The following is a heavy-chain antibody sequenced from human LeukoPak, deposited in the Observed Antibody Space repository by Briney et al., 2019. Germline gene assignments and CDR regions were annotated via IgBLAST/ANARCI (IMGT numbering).Heavy chain of an antibody. V-gene: IGHV4-59*01. CDR2: IYYSGSS. Sequence: PSETLSLTCYVSGGSISGYHWSWIRQPPGKGLEWLGYIYYSGSSNYNPSLKSRVTISVDTSKNQFSLKLSSVTAADTAVYYCARVPRSYYYYYYKDVWGKGTTVTVSS. CDR3: ARVPRSYYYYYYKDV. J-gene: IGHJ6*03. CDR1: GGSISGYH.